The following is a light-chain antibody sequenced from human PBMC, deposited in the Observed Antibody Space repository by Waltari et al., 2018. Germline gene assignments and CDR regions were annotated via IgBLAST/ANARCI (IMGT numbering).Light chain of an antibody. Sequence: AVQMTQSPSSLSASIGDRVTITCRASQGIRNDLAWYQQKPGKAPKLLIYGASTLQTGVPSRFSGSGAGTEFTLVISSLQPEDFATYYCLQDYTFPRTFGQGTKVEIK. CDR2: GAS. J-gene: IGKJ1*01. CDR1: QGIRND. CDR3: LQDYTFPRT. V-gene: IGKV1-6*01.